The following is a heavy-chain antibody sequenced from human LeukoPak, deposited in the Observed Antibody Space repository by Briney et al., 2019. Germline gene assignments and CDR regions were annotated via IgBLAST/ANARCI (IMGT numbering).Heavy chain of an antibody. CDR1: GGSFSDYY. CDR3: ARARGRAGARFDY. J-gene: IGHJ4*02. CDR2: INHGGTA. Sequence: SETLSLTCAVYGGSFSDYYWSWIRQPPGEGLEWIGEINHGGTANYNPSLKSRVTISVDTSKNQFSLKLNSVTAADTAVYYCARARGRAGARFDYWGQGTLSPSPQ. V-gene: IGHV4-34*01. D-gene: IGHD1-26*01.